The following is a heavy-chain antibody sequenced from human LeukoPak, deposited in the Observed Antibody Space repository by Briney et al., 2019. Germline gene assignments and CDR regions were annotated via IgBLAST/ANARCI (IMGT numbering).Heavy chain of an antibody. CDR1: GFTVSSNY. CDR2: IYSGGST. J-gene: IGHJ4*02. CDR3: ARQDTNYGGNPPFDY. V-gene: IGHV3-66*04. Sequence: GGSLRLSCAASGFTVSSNYMSGVRQAPGKGLEWVSVIYSGGSTYYADSVRGRFTISRDNSKKTLYLQKNSLRAEDTAVYYCARQDTNYGGNPPFDYWGQGTLVTVSS. D-gene: IGHD4-23*01.